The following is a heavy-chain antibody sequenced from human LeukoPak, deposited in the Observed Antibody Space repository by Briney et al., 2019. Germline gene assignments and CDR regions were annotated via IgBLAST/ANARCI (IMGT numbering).Heavy chain of an antibody. CDR3: ATRSYITMVRGVRFEFDY. V-gene: IGHV1-2*02. CDR2: INPNSGGT. Sequence: ASVKVSCKASGYTITDYYIHWVRQAPGQGLEWMGWINPNSGGTNYAQKFQGRVTMTSDTSISTAYMELSRLRSDDTAVYYCATRSYITMVRGVRFEFDYWGQGTLVTGSS. D-gene: IGHD3-10*01. J-gene: IGHJ4*02. CDR1: GYTITDYY.